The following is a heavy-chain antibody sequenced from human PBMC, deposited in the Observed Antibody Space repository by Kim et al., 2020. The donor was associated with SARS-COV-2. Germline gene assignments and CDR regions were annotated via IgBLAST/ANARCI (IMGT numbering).Heavy chain of an antibody. V-gene: IGHV3-9*01. Sequence: GGSLRLSCAASGFTFGDYAMHWVRQAPGKGLEWVSGISWNGGSIGYADSVKGRFTISRDNAKNSLYLQMNSLRAEDTALYYCAKDIEEQQLTFDIWGQGTMVTVSS. CDR3: AKDIEEQQLTFDI. CDR2: ISWNGGSI. D-gene: IGHD6-13*01. CDR1: GFTFGDYA. J-gene: IGHJ3*02.